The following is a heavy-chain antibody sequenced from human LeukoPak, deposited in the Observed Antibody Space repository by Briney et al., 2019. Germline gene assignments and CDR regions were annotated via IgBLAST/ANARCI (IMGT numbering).Heavy chain of an antibody. CDR3: ARDGNSYYDY. Sequence: PSETPSLTCAVSGGSINNHKWWSWIRQSPGKGLEWLGEIFYTGSPNYNPSFQSRITMSVDKSNNQFSLILTSVTVADTAVYYCARDGNSYYDYWGHGTMVTVSS. CDR1: GGSINNHKW. D-gene: IGHD4-11*01. CDR2: IFYTGSP. J-gene: IGHJ3*01. V-gene: IGHV4-4*02.